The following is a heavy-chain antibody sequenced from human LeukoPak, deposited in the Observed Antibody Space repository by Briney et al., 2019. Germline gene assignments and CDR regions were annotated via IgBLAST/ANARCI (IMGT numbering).Heavy chain of an antibody. CDR2: IKQDGSEK. D-gene: IGHD5-18*01. CDR3: ARDSGVQLWLYYYYYMDV. Sequence: PGGSLRLSCAASGFTFSSYWMSRVRQAPGKGLEWVANIKQDGSEKYYVDSVKGRFTISRDNAKNSLYLQMNSLRAEDTAVYYCARDSGVQLWLYYYYYMDVWGKGTTVTVSS. CDR1: GFTFSSYW. V-gene: IGHV3-7*01. J-gene: IGHJ6*03.